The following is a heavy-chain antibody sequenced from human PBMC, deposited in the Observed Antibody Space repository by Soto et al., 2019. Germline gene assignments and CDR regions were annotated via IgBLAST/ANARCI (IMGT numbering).Heavy chain of an antibody. CDR2: ISYDGSNK. CDR1: GFTFSSYA. CDR3: ARESGDLDY. Sequence: QVQLVESGGGVVQPGRSLRLSCAASGFTFSSYAMHWVRQAPGKGLEWVAVISYDGSNKYYADSVKGRFTIFRDNSKNTLYLQINSLRAEDTAVYYCARESGDLDYWGQGTLVTVSS. J-gene: IGHJ4*02. V-gene: IGHV3-30-3*01. D-gene: IGHD2-21*02.